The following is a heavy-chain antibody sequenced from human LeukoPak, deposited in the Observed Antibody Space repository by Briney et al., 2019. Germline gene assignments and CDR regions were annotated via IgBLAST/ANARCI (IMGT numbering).Heavy chain of an antibody. CDR3: ARLGDSSGYYYVYPDY. CDR1: GYSFTSYW. D-gene: IGHD3-22*01. J-gene: IGHJ4*02. V-gene: IGHV5-51*01. Sequence: GESLKISCKGSGYSFTSYWIGWVRQMPGKGLEWMGIIYPGDSDTSYSPSFQGQVTISADKSISTAYLQWSSLKASDTAMYYCARLGDSSGYYYVYPDYWGQGTLVTVSS. CDR2: IYPGDSDT.